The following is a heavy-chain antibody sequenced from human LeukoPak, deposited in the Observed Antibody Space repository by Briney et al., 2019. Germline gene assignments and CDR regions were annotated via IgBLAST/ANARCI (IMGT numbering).Heavy chain of an antibody. CDR3: AKYGATVTYYYFDY. Sequence: PGGSLRLSCAASGFTFSSYAMNWVRQAPGKGLEWVSTISGTGGSTYYADSVKGRFTISRDNSKTTLYLQMNSLRAEDTAVYYCAKYGATVTYYYFDYWGQGTLVTVSS. D-gene: IGHD4-17*01. CDR2: ISGTGGST. CDR1: GFTFSSYA. V-gene: IGHV3-23*01. J-gene: IGHJ4*02.